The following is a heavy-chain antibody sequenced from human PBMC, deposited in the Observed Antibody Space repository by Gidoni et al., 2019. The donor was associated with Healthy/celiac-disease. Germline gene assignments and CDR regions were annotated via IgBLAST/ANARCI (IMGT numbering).Heavy chain of an antibody. CDR1: VGSISSGDYS. D-gene: IGHD3-9*01. CDR2: IYYSWST. V-gene: IGHV4-30-4*01. J-gene: IGHJ6*03. CDR3: ARTGYDILTGHAYYYYYMDV. Sequence: QVQLQESGPGLVKPSQTLSLTCTVSVGSISSGDYSWSWIRPPPGKGLEWIVYIYYSWSTYYNPSLNSRVTISVDTSKNQFSLKLSSVTAADTAVYYCARTGYDILTGHAYYYYYMDVWGKGTTVTVSS.